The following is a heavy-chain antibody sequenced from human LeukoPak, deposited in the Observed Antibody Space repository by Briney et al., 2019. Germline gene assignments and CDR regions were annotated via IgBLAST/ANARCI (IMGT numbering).Heavy chain of an antibody. CDR2: TYYRSKWYN. D-gene: IGHD3-3*01. J-gene: IGHJ6*02. CDR1: GDSVSSNSAA. V-gene: IGHV6-1*01. CDR3: ARDRHSTYYDFWSGYGDYYGMDV. Sequence: SQTLSLTCAISGDSVSSNSAAWNWIRQSPSRGLEWLGRTYYRSKWYNDYAVSVKSRITINPDTSKNQLSLQLNSVTPEDTAVYYCARDRHSTYYDFWSGYGDYYGMDVWGQGTTVTVSS.